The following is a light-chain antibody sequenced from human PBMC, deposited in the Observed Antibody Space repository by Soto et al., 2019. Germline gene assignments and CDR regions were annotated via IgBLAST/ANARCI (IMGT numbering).Light chain of an antibody. V-gene: IGKV3-11*01. Sequence: EIVLTQSPATLSLSPGERATLSCRASQSVSSYLAWYQQKPGQAPRLLIYDASNRATGIPARFSGSGSGTDFTLPISSLEPEDFAVYYGQQRSNWPRVTFGPGTKVDIK. CDR3: QQRSNWPRVT. CDR1: QSVSSY. CDR2: DAS. J-gene: IGKJ3*01.